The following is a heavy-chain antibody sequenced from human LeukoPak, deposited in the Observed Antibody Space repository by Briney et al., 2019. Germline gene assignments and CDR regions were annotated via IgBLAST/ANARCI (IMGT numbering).Heavy chain of an antibody. CDR2: ISNDGRYK. D-gene: IGHD3-16*02. V-gene: IGHV3-30*04. J-gene: IGHJ4*02. CDR3: ARDVIR. CDR1: GFTFSRYT. Sequence: GGSLRLSCAASGFTFSRYTMHWVRQAPGKGLEWVASISNDGRYKYYADSVKGRFTISRDNSKNTLSLQMNSLRADDTAVYFCARDVIRGGQGTQVTVSS.